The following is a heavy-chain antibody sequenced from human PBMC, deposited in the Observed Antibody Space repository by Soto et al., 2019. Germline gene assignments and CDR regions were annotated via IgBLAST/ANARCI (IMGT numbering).Heavy chain of an antibody. Sequence: QVQLVQSGAEVKKPGALVKVSCKASGYTFTSHNINWVRQATGQGLEWMGWMNPSSGNTGFAQKFQGRVAMTRSTSSSTAYMELSSLHSDDTAVYFCAREDFYGSGSYSHWGQGTLVTVSS. CDR2: MNPSSGNT. V-gene: IGHV1-8*01. J-gene: IGHJ4*02. D-gene: IGHD3-10*01. CDR1: GYTFTSHN. CDR3: AREDFYGSGSYSH.